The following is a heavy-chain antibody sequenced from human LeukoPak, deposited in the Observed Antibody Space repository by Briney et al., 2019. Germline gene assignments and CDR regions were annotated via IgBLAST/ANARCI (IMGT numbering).Heavy chain of an antibody. D-gene: IGHD3-10*01. CDR2: INPNSGGT. Sequence: ASVKVSCKASGYTFTGYYMHWVRQAPGQGLEWMGWINPNSGGTNYAQKFQGRVTMTRDTSISTAYMELSRLRSDDTAVYYCARVPHYYGSGSYYDFDYWGQGTLVTVSS. J-gene: IGHJ4*02. CDR1: GYTFTGYY. CDR3: ARVPHYYGSGSYYDFDY. V-gene: IGHV1-2*02.